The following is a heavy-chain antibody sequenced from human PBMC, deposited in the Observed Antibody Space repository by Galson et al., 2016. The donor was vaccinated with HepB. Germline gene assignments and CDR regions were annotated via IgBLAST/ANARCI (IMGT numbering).Heavy chain of an antibody. CDR3: ARQEVRAEPAMDV. CDR1: GYSFTNYW. CDR2: IYPGDSDT. J-gene: IGHJ6*02. Sequence: SGAEVKKPGESLKISCKGSGYSFTNYWIGWVRQMPGKGLEWMGIIYPGDSDTTYSPSFQGQVTFSVDKSITTAYLQWSSLKASDTAMYYCARQEVRAEPAMDVGGRGTTVTVSS. V-gene: IGHV5-51*01.